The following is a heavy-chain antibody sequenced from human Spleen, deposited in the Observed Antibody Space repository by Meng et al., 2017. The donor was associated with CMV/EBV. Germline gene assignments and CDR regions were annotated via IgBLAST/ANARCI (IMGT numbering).Heavy chain of an antibody. D-gene: IGHD3-22*01. V-gene: IGHV1-18*01. CDR3: VREYYDSSGLYPDS. CDR2: ISAYNGNT. CDR1: GYTFTSYG. J-gene: IGHJ4*02. Sequence: ASVKVSCKASGYTFTSYGISWVRQAPGQGLEWMGWISAYNGNTNYAQKFQGRVSMTRDTSITTAYMDLGRLRSDDTAVYFCVREYYDSSGLYPDSWGQGTLVTVSS.